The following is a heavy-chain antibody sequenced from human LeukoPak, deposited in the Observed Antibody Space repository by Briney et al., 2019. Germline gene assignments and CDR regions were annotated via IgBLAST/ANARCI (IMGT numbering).Heavy chain of an antibody. CDR2: ISAYNGNT. CDR1: CYTFTRYG. V-gene: IGHV1-18*04. CDR3: ARRGVATTFDY. J-gene: IGHJ4*02. Sequence: ASVEVSCTASCYTFTRYGISWVRQAPGQGLEWMGWISAYNGNTNYAQKLQGRVTMTTDTSTSTAYMELRSLRSDDTGVYYCARRGVATTFDYWGQGALVTVSS. D-gene: IGHD5-12*01.